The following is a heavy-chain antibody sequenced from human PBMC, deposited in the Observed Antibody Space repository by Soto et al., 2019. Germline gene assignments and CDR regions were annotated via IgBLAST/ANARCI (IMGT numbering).Heavy chain of an antibody. CDR1: GGTFGSYA. V-gene: IGHV1-69*01. J-gene: IGHJ6*02. CDR2: IIPILTSP. Sequence: QVQLVQSGAEVKKPGSSVTVSCKASGGTFGSYAITWVRRAPGQGLEWLGGIIPILTSPAYAQKFQARVVITADEITNTAYMELNSLRFDDTAVYYCAREAPYCTSATCPKFYDMDVWGQGTTVTVAS. CDR3: AREAPYCTSATCPKFYDMDV. D-gene: IGHD2-2*01.